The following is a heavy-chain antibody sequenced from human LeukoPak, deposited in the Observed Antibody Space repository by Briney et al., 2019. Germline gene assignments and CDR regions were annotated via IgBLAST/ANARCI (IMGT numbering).Heavy chain of an antibody. CDR2: INHSGST. V-gene: IGHV4-34*01. J-gene: IGHJ3*02. CDR3: ARGEEGAPHAFDI. Sequence: SETLSLTCAVYGGSFSGYYWSWIRQPPGKGLEWIGEINHSGSTNYNPSLKSRVTISVDTSKNQFSLKLSSVTAADTAVYYCARGEEGAPHAFDIWGQGTMVTVSS. CDR1: GGSFSGYY.